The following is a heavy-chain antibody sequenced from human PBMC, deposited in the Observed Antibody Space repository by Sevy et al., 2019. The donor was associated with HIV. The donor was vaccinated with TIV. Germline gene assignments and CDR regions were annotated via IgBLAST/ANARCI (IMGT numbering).Heavy chain of an antibody. Sequence: GGSLRLSCAASGFTFNNYAMSWVRQAPGKGLEWVSSVSTGGGNTFYGDSVKGRFTISRDNSKNSLFLQVNDERAEDTAVYYCAKSGRGCRSGDTRLYSYVMDVWGQGTTVTVS. J-gene: IGHJ6*02. V-gene: IGHV3-23*01. CDR1: GFTFNNYA. D-gene: IGHD2-2*01. CDR2: VSTGGGNT. CDR3: AKSGRGCRSGDTRLYSYVMDV.